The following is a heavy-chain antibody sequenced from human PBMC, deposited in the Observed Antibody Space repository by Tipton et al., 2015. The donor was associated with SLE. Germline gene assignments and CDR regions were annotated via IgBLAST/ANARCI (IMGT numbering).Heavy chain of an antibody. V-gene: IGHV4-38-2*02. CDR1: GFSISTDHY. J-gene: IGHJ3*01. CDR3: AREKENTGWFWLNAFDV. D-gene: IGHD6-19*01. Sequence: TLSLTCTVSGFSISTDHYWSWIRQPPGKGLEWIGTIYQDGSTYYNPSLKSRVTISLDMSRNQFSLILSSVTAADTAIYYCAREKENTGWFWLNAFDVWGRGTLVTVST. CDR2: IYQDGST.